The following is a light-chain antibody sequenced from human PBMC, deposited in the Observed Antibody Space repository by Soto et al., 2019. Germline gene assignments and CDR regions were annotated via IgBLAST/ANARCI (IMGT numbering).Light chain of an antibody. CDR2: DVS. CDR3: CSYPGQVF. J-gene: IGLJ2*01. V-gene: IGLV2-11*01. Sequence: QSALTQPRSVSGSPGQSVTISCTGTSSDVGAYNYVSWYQQHPGKAPKLMIYDVSKRPSGVPDRFSGSKSGNTASLTISGLQAEDEADFYCCSYPGQVFFGGGTKLTVL. CDR1: SSDVGAYNY.